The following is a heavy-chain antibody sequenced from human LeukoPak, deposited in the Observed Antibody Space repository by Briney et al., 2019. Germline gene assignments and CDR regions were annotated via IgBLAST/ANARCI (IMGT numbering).Heavy chain of an antibody. Sequence: ESGPTLVKPTQTLTLTCTFSGFSLSTSGVGVGWIRQPPGKALECLALIYWDDDKRYSPSLKSRLTITKDTSKNQVVLTMTNMDPVDTATYYCAFRRAIGRYYYYMDVWGKGTTVTVSS. D-gene: IGHD3-10*01. V-gene: IGHV2-5*02. CDR3: AFRRAIGRYYYYMDV. CDR2: IYWDDDK. CDR1: GFSLSTSGVG. J-gene: IGHJ6*03.